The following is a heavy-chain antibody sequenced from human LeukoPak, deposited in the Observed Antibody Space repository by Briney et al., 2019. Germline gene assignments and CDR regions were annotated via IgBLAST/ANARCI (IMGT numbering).Heavy chain of an antibody. D-gene: IGHD3-16*02. Sequence: ASVKVSCKASGYTFTTYAMNWVRQAPGQGLEWMGWIHPSTGNPTYAQGFTGRFVFSLDTSVSTTYLQVSSLKAEDTAVYFCARAFQSLGGLSLPDYWGQGTLLTVSS. CDR2: IHPSTGNP. CDR1: GYTFTTYA. CDR3: ARAFQSLGGLSLPDY. V-gene: IGHV7-4-1*02. J-gene: IGHJ4*02.